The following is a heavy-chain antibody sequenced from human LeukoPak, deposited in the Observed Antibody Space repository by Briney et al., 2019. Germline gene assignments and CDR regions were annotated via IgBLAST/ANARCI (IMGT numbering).Heavy chain of an antibody. Sequence: SETLSLTCTVSGGSISSGSYYWSWIRQPAGKGLEWIGRIYTSGSTNYNPSLKSRVTISVDTSKNQFSLKLSSVTAADTAVYYCARVDYYDSSALIPWGQGTLVTVSS. J-gene: IGHJ5*02. CDR2: IYTSGST. CDR1: GGSISSGSYY. CDR3: ARVDYYDSSALIP. V-gene: IGHV4-61*02. D-gene: IGHD3-22*01.